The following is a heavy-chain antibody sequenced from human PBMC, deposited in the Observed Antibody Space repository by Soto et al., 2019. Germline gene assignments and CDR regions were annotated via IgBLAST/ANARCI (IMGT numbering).Heavy chain of an antibody. D-gene: IGHD3-16*01. V-gene: IGHV4-31*03. CDR1: GGSISSGGYY. Sequence: TLSLTCTVSGGSISSGGYYWSWIRQHPGKGLEWIGYIYYSGSTYYNPSLKSRVTISVDTSKNQFSLKLSSVTAADTAVYYCARVLRSHYGKEYYFDYWGQGTLVTVSS. J-gene: IGHJ4*02. CDR2: IYYSGST. CDR3: ARVLRSHYGKEYYFDY.